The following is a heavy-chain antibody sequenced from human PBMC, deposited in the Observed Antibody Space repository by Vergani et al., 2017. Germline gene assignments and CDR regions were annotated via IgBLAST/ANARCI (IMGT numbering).Heavy chain of an antibody. J-gene: IGHJ4*02. V-gene: IGHV3-7*01. CDR3: ARSLIYGSGGVVDY. CDR2: IKQDGSEK. D-gene: IGHD3-10*01. CDR1: GFTFSSYW. Sequence: EVQLVESGGGLVQPGGSLRLSCAASGFTFSSYWMSWVRQAPGKGLEWVANIKQDGSEKYYVDSVKGRFTISRDNAKNSLYLQMNSLRAEDTAVYYCARSLIYGSGGVVDYWGQGTLVTVSS.